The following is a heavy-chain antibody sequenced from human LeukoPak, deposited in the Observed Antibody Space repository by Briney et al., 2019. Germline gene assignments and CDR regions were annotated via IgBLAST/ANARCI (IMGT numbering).Heavy chain of an antibody. CDR2: TQYDESNK. D-gene: IGHD3-22*01. J-gene: IGHJ6*03. Sequence: GGSLRLSCAASGRTFSSSGMHWVRQAPGKGLEWVAFTQYDESNKYYADSVKGRFTISRDNSKNTVFLQMNSLRPEDTALYYCAKQMIERPHYYYMDVWGKGTTVTVSS. V-gene: IGHV3-30*02. CDR3: AKQMIERPHYYYMDV. CDR1: GRTFSSSG.